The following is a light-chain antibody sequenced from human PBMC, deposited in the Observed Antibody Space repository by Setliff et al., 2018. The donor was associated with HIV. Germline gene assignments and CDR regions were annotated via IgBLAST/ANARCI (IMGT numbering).Light chain of an antibody. V-gene: IGLV1-40*01. CDR3: QSYDSSLSGSNV. CDR2: GNK. Sequence: QSVLAQPPSVSGAPGQRVTISCTGSSSNIGAGYDVHWYQQLPGTAPKLLIYGNKFRPSGVPGRFSGSKSGTSASLAITGLQAEDEADYYCQSYDSSLSGSNVFGTGTKVTVL. CDR1: SSNIGAGYD. J-gene: IGLJ1*01.